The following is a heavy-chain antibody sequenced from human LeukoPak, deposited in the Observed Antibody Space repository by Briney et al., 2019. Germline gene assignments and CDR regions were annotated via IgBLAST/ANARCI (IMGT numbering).Heavy chain of an antibody. CDR1: GGSISSYY. Sequence: SETLSRTCTVSGGSISSYYWSWIRQPPGKGLEWIGYIYYSGSTNYNPSLKSRVTISVDTSKNQFSLKLSSVTAADTAVYYCARVHFDYGSGRLSNWFDPWGQGTLVTVSS. CDR2: IYYSGST. J-gene: IGHJ5*02. V-gene: IGHV4-59*01. CDR3: ARVHFDYGSGRLSNWFDP. D-gene: IGHD3-10*01.